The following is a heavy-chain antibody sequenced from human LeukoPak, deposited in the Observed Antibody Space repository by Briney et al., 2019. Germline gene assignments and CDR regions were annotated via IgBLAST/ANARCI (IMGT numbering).Heavy chain of an antibody. V-gene: IGHV3-23*01. CDR1: GYTFSSYA. CDR2: ISGSGDST. CDR3: AKDDSSVVTAISSYYGMDV. J-gene: IGHJ6*02. Sequence: PGGSLRLSCAASGYTFSSYAMSWVRQAPGKGLEWVSTISGSGDSTYYEDSVKGRFTISRDSSKNTLYLQMNSLGAEDTAVYYCAKDDSSVVTAISSYYGMDVWGQGTTVTVSS. D-gene: IGHD2-21*02.